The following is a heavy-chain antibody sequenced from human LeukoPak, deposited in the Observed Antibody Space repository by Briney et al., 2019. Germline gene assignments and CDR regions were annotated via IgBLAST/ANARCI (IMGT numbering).Heavy chain of an antibody. J-gene: IGHJ4*02. CDR3: ARAPILTGYPYLFDY. CDR1: GFTFSNYW. Sequence: GGSLRLSCAVSGFTFSNYWMSWVRQAPGKGLEWVANIKQDGSVKYYVDSVKGRFTISRDNAKNSLYLQMNSLRAEDTAVYYCARAPILTGYPYLFDYWGQGTLVTVSS. D-gene: IGHD3-9*01. V-gene: IGHV3-7*01. CDR2: IKQDGSVK.